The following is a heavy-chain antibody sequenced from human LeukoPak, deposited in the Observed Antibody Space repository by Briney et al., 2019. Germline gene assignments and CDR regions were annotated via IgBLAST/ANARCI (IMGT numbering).Heavy chain of an antibody. CDR3: ARGRHSYESSDYYYEGDAFDI. D-gene: IGHD3-22*01. Sequence: ASVKVSCKASGYTFTNYYMLWVRQAPGQGLEWMGIINPSGGSTSYAQKFQGRVTMTRDTSISTAYMELSRLRSDDTAVYYCARGRHSYESSDYYYEGDAFDIWGQGTMVTVSS. V-gene: IGHV1-46*01. CDR2: INPSGGST. CDR1: GYTFTNYY. J-gene: IGHJ3*02.